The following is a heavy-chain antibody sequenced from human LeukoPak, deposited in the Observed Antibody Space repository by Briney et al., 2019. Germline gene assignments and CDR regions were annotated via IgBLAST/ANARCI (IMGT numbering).Heavy chain of an antibody. CDR1: GFTFSDYG. D-gene: IGHD3-22*01. J-gene: IGHJ4*02. CDR2: IWYDGSNK. CDR3: ARGVDYYENSGTIDY. Sequence: GGSLRLSCTASGFTFSDYGMHWVRQPPGKGLEWVAIIWYDGSNKTYEDSVKGRFTISKDNSKNTLYLQMNSLRAEDTAVYYCARGVDYYENSGTIDYWGQGTLVTVSS. V-gene: IGHV3-33*01.